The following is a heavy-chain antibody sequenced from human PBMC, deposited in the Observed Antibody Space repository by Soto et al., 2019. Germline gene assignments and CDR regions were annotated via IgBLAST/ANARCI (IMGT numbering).Heavy chain of an antibody. J-gene: IGHJ5*02. CDR1: GGSISSYY. D-gene: IGHD6-25*01. CDR3: ARPHGGSSGWDNWFDP. V-gene: IGHV4-59*01. Sequence: SETLSLTCTVSGGSISSYYWSWIRQPPGKGLEWIGYIYYSGSTNYSPSLKSRVTISVDTSKNQFSLKLSSVTAAGTAVYYCARPHGGSSGWDNWFDPWGQGTLVT. CDR2: IYYSGST.